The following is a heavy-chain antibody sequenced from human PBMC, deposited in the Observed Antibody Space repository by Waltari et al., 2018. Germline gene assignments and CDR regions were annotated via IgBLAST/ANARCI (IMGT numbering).Heavy chain of an antibody. CDR3: ARRGPFADYYDSSGDFDAFDI. J-gene: IGHJ3*02. D-gene: IGHD3-22*01. CDR2: IYYSGRT. CDR1: GGSISRSY. V-gene: IGHV4-59*08. Sequence: QVQLQESGPGLVKPSETLSLTCHVSGGSISRSYWTWIRQPPGKGLGLIGYIYYSGRTNYNPSLKSRVTISVDTSKNQFSLKLSSVTAADTAVYYCARRGPFADYYDSSGDFDAFDIWGQGTMVTVSS.